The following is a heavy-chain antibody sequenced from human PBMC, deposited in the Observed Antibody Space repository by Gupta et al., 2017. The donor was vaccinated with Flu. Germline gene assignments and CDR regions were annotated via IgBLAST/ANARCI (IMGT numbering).Heavy chain of an antibody. CDR1: GFTFKPYA. J-gene: IGHJ4*02. V-gene: IGHV3-23*01. CDR3: AKGSPEWLFRHFDS. Sequence: EVQLLESGGGLIQPGVSLRLSCAASGFTFKPYALTWVRQAPGQGLEWVSGISGNSATTYYADSVKGRFTISRDNSKNTLYLQMNSLRVEDTAVYFCAKGSPEWLFRHFDSWGQGTLVTVSS. D-gene: IGHD3-3*01. CDR2: ISGNSATT.